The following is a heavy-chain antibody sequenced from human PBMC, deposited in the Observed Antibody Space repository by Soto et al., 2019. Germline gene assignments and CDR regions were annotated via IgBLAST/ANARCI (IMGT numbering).Heavy chain of an antibody. Sequence: SETLSLTCTVSGDSIFPYYWSWIRQPPGKGLEWIGYIYYSGSTNYNPSLKSRVTISVDTSKNQFSLKLSSVTAADTAVYYCARDKRTYYDFWSGYRPYYYYGMDVWGQGTTVTVSS. CDR3: ARDKRTYYDFWSGYRPYYYYGMDV. D-gene: IGHD3-3*01. J-gene: IGHJ6*02. CDR1: GDSIFPYY. V-gene: IGHV4-59*01. CDR2: IYYSGST.